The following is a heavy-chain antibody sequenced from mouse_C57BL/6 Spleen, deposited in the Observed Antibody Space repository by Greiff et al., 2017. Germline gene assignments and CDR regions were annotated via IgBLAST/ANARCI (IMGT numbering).Heavy chain of an antibody. D-gene: IGHD3-3*01. J-gene: IGHJ4*01. V-gene: IGHV1-72*01. CDR1: GYTFTSYW. CDR2: IDPNSGGT. Sequence: QVQLQQPGAELVKPGASVKVSCKASGYTFTSYWMHWVKQRPGQGLEWIGRIDPNSGGTKYNEKFKSKATLTVDKPSSTAYMQLSSLTSEDSAVYYCARGGTYSSMDYWGQGTSVTVSS. CDR3: ARGGTYSSMDY.